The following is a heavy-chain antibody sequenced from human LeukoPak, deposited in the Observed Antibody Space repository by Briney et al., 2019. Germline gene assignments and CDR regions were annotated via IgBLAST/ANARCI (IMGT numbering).Heavy chain of an antibody. CDR1: GFTFISYG. D-gene: IGHD1-14*01. J-gene: IGHJ4*02. Sequence: PGRSLRLSCAAYGFTFISYGMHWVRQAPGKGLQRVAVIWYDGSSKYYADSVKGRFTISRDNSKNTLYLQMNSLRAEDTAVYYCARDLMNGIFDYWGQGTLVTVSS. CDR3: ARDLMNGIFDY. V-gene: IGHV3-33*01. CDR2: IWYDGSSK.